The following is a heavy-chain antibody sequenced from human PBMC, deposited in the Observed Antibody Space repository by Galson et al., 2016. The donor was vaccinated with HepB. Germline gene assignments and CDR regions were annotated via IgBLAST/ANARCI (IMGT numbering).Heavy chain of an antibody. V-gene: IGHV6-1*01. J-gene: IGHJ4*02. CDR1: GDSVSSNNAA. CDR3: ARESCSGGNCYEWNY. CDR2: TYYRSKWYN. D-gene: IGHD2-15*01. Sequence: CAISGDSVSSNNAAWNWIRQSPSRGLEWLGRTYYRSKWYNDYAVSVKSRITINPDTSKNHFSLQLSSVTPEDTAMYYCARESCSGGNCYEWNYWGQGTLVTVSS.